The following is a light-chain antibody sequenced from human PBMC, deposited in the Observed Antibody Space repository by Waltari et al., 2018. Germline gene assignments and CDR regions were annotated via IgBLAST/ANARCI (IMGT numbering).Light chain of an antibody. CDR3: QQYHRFPLS. CDR2: WAS. Sequence: DIVMTQSPDSLAVSLGERATINCKSSQSVLDSSNNKNHVAWYQQKPGQPPKLLIYWASYRGSGVPDRFSGSGSGTDFTLTISSLQAEDMALYSCQQYHRFPLSSGQGTRLEI. J-gene: IGKJ5*01. V-gene: IGKV4-1*01. CDR1: QSVLDSSNNKNH.